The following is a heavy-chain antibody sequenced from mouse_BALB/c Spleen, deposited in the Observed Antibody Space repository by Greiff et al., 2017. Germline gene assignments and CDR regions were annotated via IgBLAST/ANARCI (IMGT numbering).Heavy chain of an antibody. D-gene: IGHD1-1*01. CDR1: GYTFTSYW. J-gene: IGHJ2*01. V-gene: IGHV1-7*01. CDR2: INPSTGDT. Sequence: QVQLQQSGAELAKPGASVKMSCTASGYTFTSYWMHWVKQRPGQGLEWIGYINPSTGDTEYNQKFKDKATLTADKSSSTAYMQLSSLTSEDSAVYYGASPTYYGSSPCFDYWGQGTTLTVSA. CDR3: ASPTYYGSSPCFDY.